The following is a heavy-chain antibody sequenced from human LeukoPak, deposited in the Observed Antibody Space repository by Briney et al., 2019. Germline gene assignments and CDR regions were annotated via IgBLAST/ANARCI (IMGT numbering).Heavy chain of an antibody. D-gene: IGHD3-10*01. CDR1: GYSISSGYY. J-gene: IGHJ4*02. V-gene: IGHV4-38-2*02. CDR3: ARHDYYGSGN. CDR2: IYHSGRT. Sequence: SETLSLTCTVSGYSISSGYYWGWIRQPPGKGLEWIGSIYHSGRTYYNPSLKSRVTISVDTSKNQFSLKLSSVTAADTAVYYCARHDYYGSGNWGRGTLVTVSS.